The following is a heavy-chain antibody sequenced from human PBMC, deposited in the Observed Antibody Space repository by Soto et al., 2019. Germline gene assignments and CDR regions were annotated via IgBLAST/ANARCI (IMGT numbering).Heavy chain of an antibody. V-gene: IGHV3-23*01. Sequence: GSLRLSCAASGFTFSSYAMSWVRQAPGKGLEWVSAISGSGGSTYYADSVKGRFTISRDNSKNTLYLQMNRLRAEDTAVYYCAKEVRFLEWSAGGMDVWGQGTTVTVSS. CDR2: ISGSGGST. CDR3: AKEVRFLEWSAGGMDV. D-gene: IGHD3-3*01. J-gene: IGHJ6*02. CDR1: GFTFSSYA.